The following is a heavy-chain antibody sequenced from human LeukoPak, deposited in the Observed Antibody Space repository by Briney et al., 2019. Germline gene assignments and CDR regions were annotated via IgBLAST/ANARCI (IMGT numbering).Heavy chain of an antibody. CDR1: GYTFTGYY. V-gene: IGHV1-2*02. CDR2: INPNSGGT. CDR3: ARDLVRRDSSGYQL. Sequence: ASVKVSCKASGYTFTGYYIHWVRQAPGQGLEWMGWINPNSGGTNYAQKFQGRVTMTRDTSISTAYMELSRLRSDDTAVYYCARDLVRRDSSGYQLWGQGTLVTVSS. J-gene: IGHJ4*02. D-gene: IGHD3-22*01.